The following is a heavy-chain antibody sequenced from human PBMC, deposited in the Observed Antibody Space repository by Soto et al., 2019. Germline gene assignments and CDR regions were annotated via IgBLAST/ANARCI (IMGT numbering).Heavy chain of an antibody. V-gene: IGHV1-2*02. J-gene: IGHJ4*02. CDR1: GYTFTGYY. D-gene: IGHD1-26*01. CDR3: ARGGYSGSYVGEGVDY. Sequence: QVQLVQSGAEVKKPGASVKVSCKASGYTFTGYYMHWVRQAPGQGLEWMGWINPNSGGTNYAQKFQGRVNMTRETSISTAYMELSRLRSDDTAVYYCARGGYSGSYVGEGVDYWGQGTLVTVSS. CDR2: INPNSGGT.